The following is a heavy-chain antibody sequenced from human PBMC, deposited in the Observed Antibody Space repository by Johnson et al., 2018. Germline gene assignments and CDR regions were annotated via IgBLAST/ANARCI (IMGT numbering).Heavy chain of an antibody. CDR3: ARDHCANAGMDF. CDR2: ISSSGTSI. Sequence: VQLVESGGGLVKPGGSLRLSCAASGFIFSDYYMNWIRQAPGKGLEWVSYISSSGTSISFADSVRGRFTISRDNTKNSLYLQMNSLRAEDTAVYSGARDHCANAGMDFSGQETTGTVSS. J-gene: IGHJ6*02. CDR1: GFIFSDYY. D-gene: IGHD2-21*01. V-gene: IGHV3-11*01.